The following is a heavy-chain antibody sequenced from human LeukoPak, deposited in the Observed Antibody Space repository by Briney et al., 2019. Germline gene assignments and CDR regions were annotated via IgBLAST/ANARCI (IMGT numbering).Heavy chain of an antibody. D-gene: IGHD2-2*01. CDR1: GGSISSYY. J-gene: IGHJ2*01. CDR2: IYYSGST. CDR3: ARGAASWRYWYFDL. Sequence: PSETLSLTCTVSGGSISSYYWSWIRQPPGKGLEWIGYIYYSGSTNYNPSLKSRVTISVDTSKNQFSLKLSSVTAADTAVYYCARGAASWRYWYFDLWGRGTLVTVSS. V-gene: IGHV4-59*01.